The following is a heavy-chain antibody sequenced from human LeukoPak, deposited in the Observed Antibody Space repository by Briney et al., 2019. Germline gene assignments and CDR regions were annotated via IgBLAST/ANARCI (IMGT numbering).Heavy chain of an antibody. V-gene: IGHV1-8*03. CDR1: GGTFSSYD. CDR3: ALTDYDFWSGYINHRFWFDP. CDR2: MNPNSGNT. D-gene: IGHD3-3*01. Sequence: GSSVKVSCKASGGTFSSYDINWVRQATGQGLEWMGWMNPNSGNTGYAQKFQGRVTITRNTSISTAYMELSSLRSEDTAVYYCALTDYDFWSGYINHRFWFDPWGQGTLVTVSS. J-gene: IGHJ5*02.